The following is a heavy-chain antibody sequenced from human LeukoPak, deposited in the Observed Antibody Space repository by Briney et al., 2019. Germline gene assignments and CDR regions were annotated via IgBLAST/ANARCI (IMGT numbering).Heavy chain of an antibody. V-gene: IGHV1-46*01. CDR2: INPTGTRT. CDR1: GYSFINNW. J-gene: IGHJ5*02. Sequence: ASVELFCKASGYSFINNWMHGVRPVTRQGLEWIGLINPTGTRTGYAQKFQGRVTMTRDMSTSTDYMELSSLRSEDTAIYYCARDNSVGDIAWWFDPWGQGTLVTVST. D-gene: IGHD3-10*01. CDR3: ARDNSVGDIAWWFDP.